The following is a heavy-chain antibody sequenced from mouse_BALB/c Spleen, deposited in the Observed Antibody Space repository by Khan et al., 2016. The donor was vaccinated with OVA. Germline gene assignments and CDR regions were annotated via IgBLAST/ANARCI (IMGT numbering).Heavy chain of an antibody. Sequence: QVQLKESGPDLVAPSQSLSITCTVSGFSLTSYAIHWVRQPPGTGLEWLVVIWSDRSTTYNSALKSRLSISKDNAKSQVFLKINSLQTDDTATYYCARHQVPLSRDSWGQGTSVTVSA. V-gene: IGHV2-6-2*01. D-gene: IGHD6-1*01. CDR2: IWSDRST. CDR3: ARHQVPLSRDS. CDR1: GFSLTSYA. J-gene: IGHJ4*01.